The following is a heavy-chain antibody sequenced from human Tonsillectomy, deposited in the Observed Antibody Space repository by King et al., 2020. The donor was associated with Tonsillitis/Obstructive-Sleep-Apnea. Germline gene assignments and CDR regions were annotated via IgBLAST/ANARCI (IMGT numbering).Heavy chain of an antibody. CDR1: GYSFTNYY. V-gene: IGHV1-46*01. CDR2: IAPSGGST. CDR3: ARETATLDAFDV. J-gene: IGHJ3*01. Sequence: QLVQSGTEVKKPGASVKVSCKASGYSFTNYYIHRVRQAPGQGLEWMGIIAPSGGSTSYAQNFEGRVTMTGDTSTSTVYMELSSLTSEDTAVYYCARETATLDAFDVWGQGTMVSVSS.